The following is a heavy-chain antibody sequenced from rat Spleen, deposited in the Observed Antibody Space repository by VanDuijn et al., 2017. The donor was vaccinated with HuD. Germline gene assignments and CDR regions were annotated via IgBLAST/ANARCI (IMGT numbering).Heavy chain of an antibody. CDR2: ISYDGSST. J-gene: IGHJ1*01. CDR1: GFTFNNYW. D-gene: IGHD2-2*01. Sequence: EVQLVESGGGLVQPGRSLKLSCVASGFTFNNYWMTWIRQAPTKGLEWVATISYDGSSTYYRDSVKGRFTISRDNAKSTLYLQMDSLRSEDTATYYCTRAGYLRDWYFDFWGPGTMVTVSS. V-gene: IGHV5-29*01. CDR3: TRAGYLRDWYFDF.